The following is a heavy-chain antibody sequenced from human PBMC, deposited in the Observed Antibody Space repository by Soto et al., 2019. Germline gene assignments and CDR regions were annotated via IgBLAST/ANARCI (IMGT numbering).Heavy chain of an antibody. V-gene: IGHV5-51*01. CDR2: IYPGDSDT. J-gene: IGHJ1*01. Sequence: GAALKISKKDRGYRFNSSWIGWVRQMPGKGLEWMGIIYPGDSDTRYSPSFQGQVTISADKSISTAYLQWSSLKASDTAMYYCARLANILACEIRGHGTLVTLS. CDR1: GYRFNSSW. CDR3: ARLANILACEI.